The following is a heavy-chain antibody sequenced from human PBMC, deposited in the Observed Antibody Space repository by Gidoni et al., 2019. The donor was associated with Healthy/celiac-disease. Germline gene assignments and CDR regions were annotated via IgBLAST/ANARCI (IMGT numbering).Heavy chain of an antibody. V-gene: IGHV3-33*01. CDR1: GFTFSSYG. J-gene: IGHJ4*02. CDR3: ARDPRFLGRAHYFDY. CDR2: IWYDGSNK. D-gene: IGHD3-3*01. Sequence: QVQLVESGGGVVQPGRSLRLSCAASGFTFSSYGMHWVGPAPGKGLEWVAVIWYDGSNKYYADSVKGRFTISRDNSKNTLYLQMNSLRAEDTAVYYCARDPRFLGRAHYFDYWGQGTLVTVSS.